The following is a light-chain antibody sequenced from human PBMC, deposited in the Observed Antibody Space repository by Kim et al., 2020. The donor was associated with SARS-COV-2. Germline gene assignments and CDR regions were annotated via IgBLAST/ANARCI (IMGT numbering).Light chain of an antibody. CDR2: WAS. CDR3: HQYYDAPYT. V-gene: IGKV4-1*01. CDR1: QSVLRTSNNYNY. J-gene: IGKJ2*01. Sequence: DIVMTQSPDSLVLSLGERATINCRSSQSVLRTSNNYNYLAWYQQKAGQPPKLLIYWASSRESGAPDRFSGSGSGTDFTLTISSLQAEDVAVYYCHQYYDAPYTFGQGTKLEI.